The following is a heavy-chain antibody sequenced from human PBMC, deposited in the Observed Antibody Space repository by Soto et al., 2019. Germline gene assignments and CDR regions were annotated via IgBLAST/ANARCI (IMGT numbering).Heavy chain of an antibody. CDR2: ITWNGGTI. J-gene: IGHJ5*02. V-gene: IGHV3-9*01. D-gene: IGHD6-13*01. Sequence: GGSLRLSCAASGFAFDDYVMHWVRQPPGRGLEWVSGITWNGGTIRYVDSVKGRFTISRDNAENSLYLQMNSLRPEDTAVYYCAKGGSAALIAPSGRDNWFDPWGQGTQVTVS. CDR3: AKGGSAALIAPSGRDNWFDP. CDR1: GFAFDDYV.